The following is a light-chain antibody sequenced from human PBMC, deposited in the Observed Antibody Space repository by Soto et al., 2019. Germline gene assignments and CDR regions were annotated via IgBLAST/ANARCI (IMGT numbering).Light chain of an antibody. Sequence: VMTQSPATLSVSPGERATLSCRASQSLTSNLAWYQQKPGQAPRLLIYGASTRATGIPARFSGSGSGTEFPLTISSLQSEDFAVYYCQQYNNWPITFGQGTRLEIK. CDR3: QQYNNWPIT. CDR1: QSLTSN. CDR2: GAS. V-gene: IGKV3-15*01. J-gene: IGKJ5*01.